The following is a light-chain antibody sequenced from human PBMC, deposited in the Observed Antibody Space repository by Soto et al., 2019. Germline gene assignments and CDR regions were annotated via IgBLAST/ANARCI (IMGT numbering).Light chain of an antibody. CDR2: XAS. CDR3: QQYNTHST. J-gene: IGKJ5*01. CDR1: QSVXRR. V-gene: IGKV1-5*01. Sequence: IRVTQSASTLSASVGDSVTITCRASQSVXRRLGWYQKKPGKAPQCLIYXASSLKSGVPSIFSGNGYGTEFTLTISSLQPDHVATYYCQQYNTHSTFGQGTRLEIK.